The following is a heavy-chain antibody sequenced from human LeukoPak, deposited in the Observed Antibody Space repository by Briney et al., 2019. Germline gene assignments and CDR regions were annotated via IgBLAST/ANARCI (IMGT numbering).Heavy chain of an antibody. CDR1: AGSVTSGDYY. CDR3: ARNLWFEEGRADY. V-gene: IGHV4-30-4*01. D-gene: IGHD3-10*01. J-gene: IGHJ4*02. Sequence: SQTLSLTCTVSAGSVTSGDYYWSWIRQSPGKGLEWIGYIYYSGSTYYNPSLKSRVNISIDTSKNQFSLKLNSVTAADTAVYYCARNLWFEEGRADYWGQGTLVTVSS. CDR2: IYYSGST.